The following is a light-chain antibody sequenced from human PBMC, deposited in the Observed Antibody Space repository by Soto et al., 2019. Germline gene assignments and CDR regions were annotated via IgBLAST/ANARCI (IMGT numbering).Light chain of an antibody. J-gene: IGKJ4*01. CDR2: DAS. CDR3: QQRSNLPPLT. V-gene: IGKV3-11*01. Sequence: EIVLTQSPATLSLSPGERATLSCRASQSVSSYLAWYQQNPGQAPRLLIYDASNRATGIPARFSGSGSGTDFPLTISSLEAEDFAVYYCQQRSNLPPLTLGGGTKVEIK. CDR1: QSVSSY.